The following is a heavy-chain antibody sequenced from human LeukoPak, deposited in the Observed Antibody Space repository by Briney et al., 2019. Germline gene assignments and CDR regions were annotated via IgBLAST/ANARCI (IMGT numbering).Heavy chain of an antibody. CDR2: ISHDGKVR. V-gene: IGHV3-30*03. CDR1: GFTFSSHG. CDR3: ARERAAFRSRGMDV. D-gene: IGHD3-10*01. Sequence: PGGSPRLSCEAPGFTFSSHGMHLVRQAPGQGLGWGAVISHDGKVRYFADSVKGRFTNSRDNSKNTLYLQMNSLRVDDTAVYYCARERAAFRSRGMDVWGKGTTVTVSS. J-gene: IGHJ6*04.